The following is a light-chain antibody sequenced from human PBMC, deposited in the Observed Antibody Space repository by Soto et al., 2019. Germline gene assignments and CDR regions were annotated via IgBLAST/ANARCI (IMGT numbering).Light chain of an antibody. J-gene: IGLJ1*01. Sequence: QSALTQPASVSGSPGQSITISCTGTSSDVGGYNYVSWYQQHPGKAPKLMIYDVSNRPSGVSNRFSGSKSGNTASLTISGLQAGDEADYYCSSYTSSSVFGTGTKVTVL. CDR1: SSDVGGYNY. CDR3: SSYTSSSV. V-gene: IGLV2-14*01. CDR2: DVS.